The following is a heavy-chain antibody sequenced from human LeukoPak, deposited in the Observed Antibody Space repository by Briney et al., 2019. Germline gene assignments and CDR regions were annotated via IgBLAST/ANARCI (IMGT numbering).Heavy chain of an antibody. Sequence: GASVKVSCKASGDRFTGSYIHWVRHAPGQGLEWMGIINPSGGSTSYAQKFQGRVTMTRDMSTSTVYMELSSLRSEDTAVYYCARDGAQTYYYDSSGHKFDYWGQGTLVTVSS. J-gene: IGHJ4*02. V-gene: IGHV1-46*01. CDR1: GDRFTGSY. D-gene: IGHD3-22*01. CDR2: INPSGGST. CDR3: ARDGAQTYYYDSSGHKFDY.